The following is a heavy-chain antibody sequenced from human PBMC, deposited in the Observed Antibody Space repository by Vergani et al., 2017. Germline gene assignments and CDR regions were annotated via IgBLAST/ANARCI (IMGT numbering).Heavy chain of an antibody. V-gene: IGHV4-39*07. D-gene: IGHD6-13*01. CDR2: IYYSENK. CDR3: AGDTHSWQRADR. CDR1: GYSITYGAFY. Sequence: QLQLQESGPGLVKPSETLSLTCTVSGYSITYGAFYWGWVRQSPGKGLGWIGSIYYSENKFYNPSLESRVTLSIDTTKNQFALRLTSVTAADSAIYYCAGDTHSWQRADRWGQGLLVSVSS. J-gene: IGHJ5*02.